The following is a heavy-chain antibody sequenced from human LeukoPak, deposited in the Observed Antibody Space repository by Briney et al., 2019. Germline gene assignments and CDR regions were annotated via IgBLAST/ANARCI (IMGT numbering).Heavy chain of an antibody. CDR2: ISYDGSNK. CDR1: GFTFSSYG. D-gene: IGHD4-23*01. CDR3: AKDFGGPFDY. J-gene: IGHJ4*02. Sequence: GGSLRLSCAASGFTFSSYGMHWVRQAPGKGLEWVAVISYDGSNKYYADSVKGRFTISRDNSKNTLYLQMNSLRAEDTAAYYCAKDFGGPFDYWGQGTLVTVSS. V-gene: IGHV3-30*18.